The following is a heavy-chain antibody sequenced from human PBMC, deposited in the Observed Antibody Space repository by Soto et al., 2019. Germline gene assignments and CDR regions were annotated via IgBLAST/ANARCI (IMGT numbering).Heavy chain of an antibody. D-gene: IGHD7-27*01. CDR1: GFTFKTYS. CDR2: ISSGSSTI. V-gene: IGHV3-48*02. CDR3: ARDVPDLGSYYMDV. Sequence: GGSLRLSCAASGFTFKTYSMNWVRQAPGKGLEWVSYISSGSSTIYYAGSVKGRFTISRDKAKNSLYLQMNSLRDEDTAVYYCARDVPDLGSYYMDVWGQGTTVTVSS. J-gene: IGHJ6*03.